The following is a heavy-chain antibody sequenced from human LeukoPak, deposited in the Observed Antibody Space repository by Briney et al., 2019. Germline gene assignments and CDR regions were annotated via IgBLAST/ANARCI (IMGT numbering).Heavy chain of an antibody. CDR1: GFTFTTYW. D-gene: IGHD2-21*02. CDR3: ARVGVVVTADDAFHI. CDR2: INQDGTEK. J-gene: IGHJ3*02. V-gene: IGHV3-7*01. Sequence: GGSLRLSCAASGFTFTTYWMAWVRQFPGKGLEWVANINQDGTEKYSVDSVKGRFTISRDNAKNSLYLQMNSLRAEDTAVYCARVGVVVTADDAFHIWGQGTMVTVSS.